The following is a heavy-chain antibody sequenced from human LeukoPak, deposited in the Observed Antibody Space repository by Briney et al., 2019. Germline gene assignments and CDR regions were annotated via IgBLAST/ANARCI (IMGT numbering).Heavy chain of an antibody. D-gene: IGHD6-19*01. CDR1: GYSFTSYW. J-gene: IGHJ3*02. V-gene: IGHV5-51*01. Sequence: GESLKISCKGSGYSFTSYWIGWVRQMPGKGLEWMGIIYPGDSDTRYSPSFQGQVTISADKSISTAYLQWSSLKASDTAMYYCARQRYSSGWYRAPGGEDAFDIWGQGTMVTVSS. CDR3: ARQRYSSGWYRAPGGEDAFDI. CDR2: IYPGDSDT.